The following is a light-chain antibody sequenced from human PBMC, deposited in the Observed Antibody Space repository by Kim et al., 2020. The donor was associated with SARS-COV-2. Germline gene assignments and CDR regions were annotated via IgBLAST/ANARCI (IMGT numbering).Light chain of an antibody. Sequence: DIVMTQSPDSLAVSLGVRATINCKSSQSVLYSSNNKNYLTWYQQKPGQPPKLLIYWASTREIGVPDRFSGSGSGTDFTLTISSLQAEDVAVYYCQQYYSTPYSFGQGTKLEI. CDR2: WAS. CDR3: QQYYSTPYS. CDR1: QSVLYSSNNKNY. J-gene: IGKJ2*03. V-gene: IGKV4-1*01.